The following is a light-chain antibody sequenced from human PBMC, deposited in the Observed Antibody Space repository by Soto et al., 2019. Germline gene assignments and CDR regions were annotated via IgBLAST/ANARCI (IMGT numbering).Light chain of an antibody. Sequence: QSALTQPRSVSGSPGQSVTISCTGTSSDVGGYNFVSWSQQYPGKAPKLIIYDVRKRPSGVPDRFSGSKSGNAASLTISGLQAEDEGDYYCCSYAGTYTLWVFGGGTKVTV. CDR1: SSDVGGYNF. CDR3: CSYAGTYTLWV. J-gene: IGLJ3*02. V-gene: IGLV2-11*01. CDR2: DVR.